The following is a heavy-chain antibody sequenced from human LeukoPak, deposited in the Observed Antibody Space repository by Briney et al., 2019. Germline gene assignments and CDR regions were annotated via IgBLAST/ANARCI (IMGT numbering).Heavy chain of an antibody. CDR3: ARARSSYGYGDAFDI. J-gene: IGHJ3*02. V-gene: IGHV3-30*04. Sequence: GGSLRLSCTASGFTFSNYAMHWVRQAPGKGLEWVAVISYDGGSKYYADSVKGRFTISRDNSKNTLYLQMNSLRAEDTAVYYCARARSSYGYGDAFDIWGQGTMVTVSS. CDR2: ISYDGGSK. CDR1: GFTFSNYA. D-gene: IGHD5-18*01.